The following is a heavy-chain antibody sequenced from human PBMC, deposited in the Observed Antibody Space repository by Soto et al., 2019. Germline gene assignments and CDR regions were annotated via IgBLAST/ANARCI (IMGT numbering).Heavy chain of an antibody. CDR2: IYPGDSDT. CDR3: ARGRGYCTNGVCSAHYYYGMDV. Sequence: PGESLKISCKGSGYSFTSYWIGWVRQMPGKGLEWMGIIYPGDSDTRYSPSFQGQVTISADKSISTAYLQWSSLKASDTAMYYCARGRGYCTNGVCSAHYYYGMDVWGQGTTVTVSS. D-gene: IGHD2-8*01. J-gene: IGHJ6*02. CDR1: GYSFTSYW. V-gene: IGHV5-51*01.